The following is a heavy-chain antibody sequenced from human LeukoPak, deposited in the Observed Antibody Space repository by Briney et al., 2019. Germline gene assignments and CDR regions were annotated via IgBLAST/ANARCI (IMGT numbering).Heavy chain of an antibody. CDR1: GFTFSSYA. V-gene: IGHV3-30*01. CDR2: ISYDGSNK. J-gene: IGHJ4*02. D-gene: IGHD1-26*01. Sequence: PRRSLRLSCAASGFTFSSYAMHWVRQAPGKGLEWVAVISYDGSNKYYADSVKGRFTISRDNSKNTLYLQMNSLRAEDTAVYYCARDRGIVGAIPFDYWGQGTLVTVSS. CDR3: ARDRGIVGAIPFDY.